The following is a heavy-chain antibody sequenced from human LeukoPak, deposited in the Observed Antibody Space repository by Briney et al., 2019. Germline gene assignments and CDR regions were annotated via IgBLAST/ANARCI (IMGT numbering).Heavy chain of an antibody. CDR2: INWNGGST. Sequence: GGSLRLSCAASGFTFDDYGMSWVRQAPGKGLEWVSGINWNGGSTGYADSVKGRFTISRDNAKNSLYLEMNSLRAEDTALYHCARDCCSSTSCYADPWGQGTLVTVSS. D-gene: IGHD2-2*01. CDR3: ARDCCSSTSCYADP. CDR1: GFTFDDYG. J-gene: IGHJ5*02. V-gene: IGHV3-20*01.